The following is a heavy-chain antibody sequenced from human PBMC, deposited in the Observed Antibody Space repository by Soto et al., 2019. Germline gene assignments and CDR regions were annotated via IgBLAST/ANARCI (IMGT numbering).Heavy chain of an antibody. CDR2: ISSSGSTI. J-gene: IGHJ4*02. V-gene: IGHV3-48*04. D-gene: IGHD6-13*01. Sequence: HPGGSLRLSCAASGFTFSSYGMSWIRQAPGKGLECLSYISSSGSTIYYTDSVKGRFTISRDNAKDSLYLQMNSLRAEDSAVYYCARVRIADTLEIDYWGQGTLVTVSS. CDR1: GFTFSSYG. CDR3: ARVRIADTLEIDY.